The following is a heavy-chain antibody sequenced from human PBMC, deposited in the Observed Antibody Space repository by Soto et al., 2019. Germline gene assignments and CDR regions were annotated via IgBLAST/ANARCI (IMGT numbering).Heavy chain of an antibody. D-gene: IGHD2-21*02. V-gene: IGHV1-69*13. CDR2: VIPVFRSA. J-gene: IGHJ6*02. CDR3: ARRYCASDNCPLFYYFVDL. CDR1: GGTFNKFA. Sequence: SVKVSCKASGGTFNKFAFSWVRQAPGQGFEWMGGVIPVFRSANYAQRFRGRITITADEYTSTVYLYLNDLRSDDTAVYYCARRYCASDNCPLFYYFVDLWGLGTTVTVSS.